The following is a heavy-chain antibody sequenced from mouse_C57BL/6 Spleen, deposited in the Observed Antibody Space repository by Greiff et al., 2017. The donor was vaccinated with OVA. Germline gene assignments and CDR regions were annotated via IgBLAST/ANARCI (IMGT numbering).Heavy chain of an antibody. V-gene: IGHV3-6*01. J-gene: IGHJ4*01. CDR3: AREGDYYGRDGPYYAMDY. CDR2: ISYDGSN. D-gene: IGHD1-1*01. CDR1: GYSITSGYY. Sequence: EVKLVESGPGLVKPSQSLSLTCSVTGYSITSGYYWNWIRQFPGNKLEWMGYISYDGSNNYNPSLKNRISITRDTSKNQFFLKLNSVTTEDTATYYCAREGDYYGRDGPYYAMDYWGQGTSVTVSS.